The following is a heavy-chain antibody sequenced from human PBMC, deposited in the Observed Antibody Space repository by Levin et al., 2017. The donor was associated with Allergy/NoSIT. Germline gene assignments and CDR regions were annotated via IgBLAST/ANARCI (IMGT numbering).Heavy chain of an antibody. D-gene: IGHD6-13*01. CDR1: GFTVGNSY. CDR2: IYSGGST. J-gene: IGHJ4*02. V-gene: IGHV3-66*01. Sequence: GGSLRLSCAASGFTVGNSYMTWVRQAPGKGLEWVSVIYSGGSTYYADSVKGRFTLSRDNSKNTLYLQMNSLRAEDTAMYYCARGRATAGNTNDYWGQGTLVTVSS. CDR3: ARGRATAGNTNDY.